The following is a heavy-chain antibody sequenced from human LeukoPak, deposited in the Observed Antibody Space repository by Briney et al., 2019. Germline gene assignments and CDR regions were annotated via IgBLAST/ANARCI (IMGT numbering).Heavy chain of an antibody. J-gene: IGHJ3*02. CDR1: GGSFSGYY. D-gene: IGHD1-26*01. Sequence: SETLSLTCAVYGGSFSGYYWSWIRQPPGKGLEWIGEINHSGSTNYNPSLKSRVTISVDTSKSQFSLKLSSVTAADTAVYYCARAGRWEGRPHAFDIWGQGTMVTVSS. V-gene: IGHV4-34*01. CDR3: ARAGRWEGRPHAFDI. CDR2: INHSGST.